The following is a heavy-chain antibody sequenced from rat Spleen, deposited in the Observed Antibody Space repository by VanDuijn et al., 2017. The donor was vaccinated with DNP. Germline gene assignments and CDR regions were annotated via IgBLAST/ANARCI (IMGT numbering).Heavy chain of an antibody. V-gene: IGHV5-31*01. CDR2: ITSNGGAT. CDR3: AREGDYYDGYGDALDA. D-gene: IGHD1-12*03. J-gene: IGHJ4*01. Sequence: EVQLVESGGDLVQPGRSLKLSCVASGFTFNKYWMTWVRQVPGKGLEWLASITSNGGATYYLDSVKGRFTISRDDAQDTLYLQMNSLRSEDTATYYCAREGDYYDGYGDALDAWGQGTSVTVAS. CDR1: GFTFNKYW.